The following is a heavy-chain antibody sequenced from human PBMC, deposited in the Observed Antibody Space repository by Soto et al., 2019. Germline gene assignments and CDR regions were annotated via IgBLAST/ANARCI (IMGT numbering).Heavy chain of an antibody. J-gene: IGHJ5*02. CDR2: IYHSGYT. D-gene: IGHD1-1*01. CDR3: ARDQLEGNWFDP. CDR1: GGSISRGGYS. Sequence: SETLSLTCAVSGGSISRGGYSWSWIRQPPGKGLEWIGYIYHSGYTLYNPSLKGRVTISVDKSKNHFSLNLTSVTAADTAVYYCARDQLEGNWFDPWGQGTLVTVSS. V-gene: IGHV4-30-2*01.